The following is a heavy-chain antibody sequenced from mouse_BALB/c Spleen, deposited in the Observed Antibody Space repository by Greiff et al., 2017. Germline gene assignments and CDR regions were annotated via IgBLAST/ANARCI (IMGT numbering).Heavy chain of an antibody. Sequence: EVQLVESGPGLVKPSQSLSLTCSVTGYSITSGYYWNWIRQFPGNKLEWMGYISYDGSNNYNPSLKNRISITRDTSKNQFFLKLNSVTTEDTATYYCAREGYYGTVYYAMDYWGQGTSVTVSS. CDR1: GYSITSGYY. D-gene: IGHD1-2*01. CDR2: ISYDGSN. J-gene: IGHJ4*01. V-gene: IGHV3-6*02. CDR3: AREGYYGTVYYAMDY.